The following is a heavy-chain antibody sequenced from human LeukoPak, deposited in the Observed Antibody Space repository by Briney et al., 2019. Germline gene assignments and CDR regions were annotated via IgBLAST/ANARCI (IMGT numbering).Heavy chain of an antibody. D-gene: IGHD6-19*01. Sequence: GGSLRLSCAASGFTFSNYAMTWVRQAPGKGLEWVSTISGGGDITHYADPVKGRFTISRDNSKNTLHLQMNSLRAEDTAVYYCAKGGAAVAGDFDYWGQGTLVTVSS. CDR2: ISGGGDIT. CDR3: AKGGAAVAGDFDY. CDR1: GFTFSNYA. J-gene: IGHJ4*02. V-gene: IGHV3-23*01.